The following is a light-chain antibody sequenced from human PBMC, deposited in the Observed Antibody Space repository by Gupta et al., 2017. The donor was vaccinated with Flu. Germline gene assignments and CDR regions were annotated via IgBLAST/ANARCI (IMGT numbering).Light chain of an antibody. Sequence: QSVLTQPSSASGTPGQRVTLSCSGSSSNIGSNVVPWYHQVPGMAPKLLIHSNSERPSGVPDRFSGSKSGTSASLVISGLQSEDEADYYCAAWDDSLNGVVFGGGTKVTVL. V-gene: IGLV1-44*01. CDR2: SNS. CDR3: AAWDDSLNGVV. J-gene: IGLJ2*01. CDR1: SSNIGSNV.